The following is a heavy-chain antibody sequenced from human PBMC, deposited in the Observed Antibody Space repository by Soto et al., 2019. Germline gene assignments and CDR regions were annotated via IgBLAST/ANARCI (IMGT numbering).Heavy chain of an antibody. CDR2: IWYDGSNK. CDR1: GFTFSSYG. D-gene: IGHD3-16*01. Sequence: ESGGGVVQPGRSLRLSCAASGFTFSSYGMHWVRQAPGKGLEWVAVIWYDGSNKYYADSVKGRFTISRDNSKNTLYLQMNSLRAEDTAVYYCARDYDYVWGSFDYWGQGTLVTVSS. CDR3: ARDYDYVWGSFDY. J-gene: IGHJ4*02. V-gene: IGHV3-33*01.